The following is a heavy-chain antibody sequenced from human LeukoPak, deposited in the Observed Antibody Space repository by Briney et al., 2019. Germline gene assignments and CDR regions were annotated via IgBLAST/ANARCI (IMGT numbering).Heavy chain of an antibody. CDR1: GFTFSNFA. CDR2: ISYDGSNK. V-gene: IGHV3-30*04. J-gene: IGHJ4*02. Sequence: PGGSLRLSCAASGFTFSNFAVHWVRQAPGKGLEGVAVISYDGSNKYYADSVKGRFTISRDNSKNTLYVQMNSLRAEDTAVYYCARTYYDILTGYNPYFDYWGQGILVTVSS. D-gene: IGHD3-9*01. CDR3: ARTYYDILTGYNPYFDY.